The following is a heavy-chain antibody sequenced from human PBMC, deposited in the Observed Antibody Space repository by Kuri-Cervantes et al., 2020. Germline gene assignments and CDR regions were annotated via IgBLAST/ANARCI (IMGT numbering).Heavy chain of an antibody. Sequence: GSLRLSCAVYGGSFSGYYWSWIRQPPGKGLEWIGEINHSGSTNYNPSLKSRVTISVDTSKNQFSLKLSSVTAADTAVYYCARDYGGNSLLTFLDYWGQGTLVTIS. V-gene: IGHV4-34*01. CDR3: ARDYGGNSLLTFLDY. CDR1: GGSFSGYY. D-gene: IGHD4-23*01. J-gene: IGHJ4*02. CDR2: INHSGST.